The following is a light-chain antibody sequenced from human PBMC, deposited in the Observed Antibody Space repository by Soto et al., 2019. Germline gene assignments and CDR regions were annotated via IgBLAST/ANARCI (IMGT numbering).Light chain of an antibody. J-gene: IGKJ1*01. CDR3: QNYNEYSRT. CDR2: KAS. V-gene: IGKV1-5*01. CDR1: QTISGW. Sequence: DIQMTQSPSTLSASVGDRVTITCRASQTISGWLAWYQQKPGKAPKRLIFKASTLKSGVPSRFSGSGFGTEFTLPISSLQPDDSAIYYCQNYNEYSRTFGQGTKVEI.